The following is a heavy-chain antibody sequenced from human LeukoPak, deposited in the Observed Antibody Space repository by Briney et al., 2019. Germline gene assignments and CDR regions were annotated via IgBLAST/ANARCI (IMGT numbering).Heavy chain of an antibody. CDR3: ARAVTATGDFDY. V-gene: IGHV3-21*01. D-gene: IGHD6-13*01. J-gene: IGHJ4*02. CDR2: ISGSSTYI. CDR1: GFAFSSYT. Sequence: PGGSLRLACAASGFAFSSYTMNWVRQAPGKGLDWVSSISGSSTYIYYADSVKGRVTISRENAKNSLYLQMNSLRAEDTAVYYCARAVTATGDFDYWGQGTLVTVSS.